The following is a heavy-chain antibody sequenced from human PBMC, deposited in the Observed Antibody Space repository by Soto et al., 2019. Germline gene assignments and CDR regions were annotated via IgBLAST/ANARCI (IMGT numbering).Heavy chain of an antibody. V-gene: IGHV5-10-1*01. CDR1: GYNFASYW. CDR3: ASRYCSSASCPRNYYGMDV. Sequence: PGESLKISCQGSGYNFASYWISWVRQMPGKGLEWMGRIDPIDSYTNYSPSFQGHVTISADKSISTAYLQWSSLKASDTAMYYCASRYCSSASCPRNYYGMDVWGQGTPVTVSS. J-gene: IGHJ6*02. CDR2: IDPIDSYT. D-gene: IGHD2-2*01.